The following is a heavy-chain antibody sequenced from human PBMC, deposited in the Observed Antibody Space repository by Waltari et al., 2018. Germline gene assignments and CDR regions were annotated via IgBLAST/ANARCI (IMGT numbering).Heavy chain of an antibody. D-gene: IGHD6-6*01. J-gene: IGHJ6*02. Sequence: QVQLVQSGAEVKKPGSSVKVSCKASGGTFSSYAISWVRQAPGQGLEWMGGIIPIFGTANYAQKFQGRVTITADESTSTAYMELSSLRSEDTAVYYCARDNSSSFEDYYYGMDVWGQGTTVTVSS. CDR3: ARDNSSSFEDYYYGMDV. CDR1: GGTFSSYA. CDR2: IIPIFGTA. V-gene: IGHV1-69*13.